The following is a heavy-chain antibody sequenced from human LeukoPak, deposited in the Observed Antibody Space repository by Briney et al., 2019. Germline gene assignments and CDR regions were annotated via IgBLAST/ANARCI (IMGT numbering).Heavy chain of an antibody. CDR1: GYTFSSYS. Sequence: GGCLRLSSAASGYTFSSYSVNCVPQAPRKGLECVSSISSSRSYIYYADSVKSRFTISRDNPNNSLFLQMNILGAEDTVVYYGAIGQDGGGPHDYWCQETLVTVSS. CDR3: AIGQDGGGPHDY. CDR2: ISSSRSYI. D-gene: IGHD3-10*01. J-gene: IGHJ4*02. V-gene: IGHV3-21*01.